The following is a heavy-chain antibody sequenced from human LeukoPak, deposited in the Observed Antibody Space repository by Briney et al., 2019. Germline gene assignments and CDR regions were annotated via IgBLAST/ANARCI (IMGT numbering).Heavy chain of an antibody. CDR3: AKDLGDYGYYFDY. D-gene: IGHD4-17*01. Sequence: PGGSLRLSCAASGFTFSSYAMSWVRQAPGKGLEWVPVISGSGGSTYYADTVKGRFTISRDNSKLTLYLQMNSLRADDTAVYYCAKDLGDYGYYFDYWGQGTLVTVSS. CDR1: GFTFSSYA. CDR2: ISGSGGST. J-gene: IGHJ4*02. V-gene: IGHV3-23*01.